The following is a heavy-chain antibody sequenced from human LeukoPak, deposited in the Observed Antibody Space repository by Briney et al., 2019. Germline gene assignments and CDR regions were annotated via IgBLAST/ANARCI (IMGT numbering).Heavy chain of an antibody. V-gene: IGHV3-23*01. CDR3: ALGRALN. Sequence: GGTLRLSCAASGFTFSIYAMNWVRQAPGRGLEWVSAISGSNSGTYYADSVKGRFTISRDNSKNTLYLQMDSLRAEDTAVYYCALGRALNWGQGTLVIVSS. J-gene: IGHJ4*02. CDR2: ISGSNSGT. D-gene: IGHD1-26*01. CDR1: GFTFSIYA.